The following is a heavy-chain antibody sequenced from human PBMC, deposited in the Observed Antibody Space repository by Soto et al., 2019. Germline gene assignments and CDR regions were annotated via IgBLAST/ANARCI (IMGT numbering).Heavy chain of an antibody. CDR2: ISAHNGNT. CDR1: GYAFTTYG. J-gene: IGHJ4*02. D-gene: IGHD1-1*01. Sequence: QVHLVQSGAEVKKPGASVKVSCQGSGYAFTTYGITWVRQAPGQGLEWMGWISAHNGNTNYAQKLQGRVTVTRDTSTSTAYMELRSRTYLDTAVYYSARGRYGDYWGQGALVTVSS. V-gene: IGHV1-18*01. CDR3: ARGRYGDY.